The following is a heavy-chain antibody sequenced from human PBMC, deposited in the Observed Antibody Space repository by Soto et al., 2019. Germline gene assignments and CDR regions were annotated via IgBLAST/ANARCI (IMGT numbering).Heavy chain of an antibody. Sequence: QVQLVESGGGVVQPGRSLRLSCAASGFTFSSYGMHWVRQAPGKGLEWVAVISYDGSNKYYADSVKGRFTISRDNSKNTLYLQMNSLRAEDTAVYYCAKYGTTGGLRYWGQGTLVTVSS. V-gene: IGHV3-30*18. CDR1: GFTFSSYG. D-gene: IGHD1-1*01. CDR2: ISYDGSNK. J-gene: IGHJ4*02. CDR3: AKYGTTGGLRY.